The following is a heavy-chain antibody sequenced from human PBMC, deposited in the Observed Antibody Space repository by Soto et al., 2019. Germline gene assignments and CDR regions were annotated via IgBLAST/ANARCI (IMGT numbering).Heavy chain of an antibody. CDR1: GYTFTTYY. V-gene: IGHV1-46*01. D-gene: IGHD3-22*01. CDR2: IDPRAGSA. J-gene: IGHJ3*02. CDR3: ARAGYYDSSGYDGFDI. Sequence: QVQLVQSGAEVKKPAASVRVSCKASGYTFTTYYLHWLRQAPGQGLEWMGIIDPRAGSASHAQNFQGRVTMTRDTSTRTVIMDLTSLRSEDTAVYYCARAGYYDSSGYDGFDIWGQGTMVTVSS.